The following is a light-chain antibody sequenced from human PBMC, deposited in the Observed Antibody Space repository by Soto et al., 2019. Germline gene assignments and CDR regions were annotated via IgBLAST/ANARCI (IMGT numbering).Light chain of an antibody. V-gene: IGKV1-5*03. CDR2: KAS. J-gene: IGKJ1*01. CDR1: QTISSW. CDR3: QNYNSYSEE. Sequence: DIQMTQSPSTLSGSVGDRVTIPFRASQTISSWLAWYQQKPGKAPKLLIYKASTLKSGVPSRFSGSGSGTEFTLTISSLQPDDFATYYCQNYNSYSEEFGQGTKVDIK.